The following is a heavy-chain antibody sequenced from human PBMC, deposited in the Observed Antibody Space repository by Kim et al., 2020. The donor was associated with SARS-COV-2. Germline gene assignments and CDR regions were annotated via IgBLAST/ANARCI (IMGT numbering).Heavy chain of an antibody. CDR1: GFTFSSYS. J-gene: IGHJ6*02. CDR3: ARGYSRSWRTCMDV. D-gene: IGHD6-13*01. CDR2: ISSSSSTK. V-gene: IGHV3-48*02. Sequence: GGSLRLSCAASGFTFSSYSMNWVRQAPGKGLEWVSYISSSSSTKYYADSVKGRFTISRDNAKNSLYLQMNSLRDEDTAVYYCARGYSRSWRTCMDVWGQGATGTVS.